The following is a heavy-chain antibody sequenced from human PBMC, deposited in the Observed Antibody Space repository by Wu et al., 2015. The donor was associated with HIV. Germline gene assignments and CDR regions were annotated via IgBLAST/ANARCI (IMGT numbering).Heavy chain of an antibody. D-gene: IGHD3-22*01. CDR2: IIPVFGTT. J-gene: IGHJ4*02. V-gene: IGHV1-69*13. Sequence: VQLVQSGAEVKKPGSSVKVSCKASGGTFSSFAISWVRQAPGQGLEWMGRIIPVFGTTNYAQKFQGGVTITADESTSTAYMELRSLRSEDTAVYYCARGTMIGRWGGTTFDYVGPGNAGHRLL. CDR1: GGTFSSFA. CDR3: ARGTMIGRWGGTTFDY.